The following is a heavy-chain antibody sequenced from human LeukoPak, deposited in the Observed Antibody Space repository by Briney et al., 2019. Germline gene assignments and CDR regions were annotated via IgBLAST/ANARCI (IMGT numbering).Heavy chain of an antibody. CDR3: ARVQGYCSSTSCYPDTNFDY. CDR2: INPNSGGT. Sequence: ASVKVSCKAPGYTFTGYYMHWVRQAPGQGLEWMGWINPNSGGTNYAQKFQGRVTMTRDTSISTAYMELSRLRSDDTAVYYCARVQGYCSSTSCYPDTNFDYWGQGTLVTVSS. J-gene: IGHJ4*02. CDR1: GYTFTGYY. V-gene: IGHV1-2*02. D-gene: IGHD2-2*01.